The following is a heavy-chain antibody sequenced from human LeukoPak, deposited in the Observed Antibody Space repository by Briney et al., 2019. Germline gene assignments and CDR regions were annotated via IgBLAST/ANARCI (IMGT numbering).Heavy chain of an antibody. CDR3: AREDYGGGIFDY. CDR1: GGSISSSSYD. Sequence: SETLSLTCTVSGGSISSSSYDWGWIRQPPGKGLEWIGSIYYSGSTYYNPSLKSRVTISVDTSKNQFSLKLSSVTAADTAVYYCAREDYGGGIFDYWGQGTLVTVSS. CDR2: IYYSGST. V-gene: IGHV4-39*07. J-gene: IGHJ4*02. D-gene: IGHD4-17*01.